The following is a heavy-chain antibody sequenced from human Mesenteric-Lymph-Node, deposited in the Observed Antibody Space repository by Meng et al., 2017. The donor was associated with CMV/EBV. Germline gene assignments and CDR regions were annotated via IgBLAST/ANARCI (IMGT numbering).Heavy chain of an antibody. J-gene: IGHJ6*02. V-gene: IGHV3-7*01. CDR2: IKQDGSEK. Sequence: GESLKISCAASGFTFSSYWMSWARQAPGKGLEWVANIKQDGSEKYYVDSVKGRFTISRDNAKNSLYLQMNSLRAEDTAVYYCARDRVVPAAYGGYYYYYGMDVWGQGTTVTVSS. D-gene: IGHD2-2*01. CDR1: GFTFSSYW. CDR3: ARDRVVPAAYGGYYYYYGMDV.